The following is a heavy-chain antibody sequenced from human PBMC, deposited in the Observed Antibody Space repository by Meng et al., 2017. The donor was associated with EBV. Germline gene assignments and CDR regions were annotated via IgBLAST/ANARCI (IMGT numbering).Heavy chain of an antibody. J-gene: IGHJ4*02. D-gene: IGHD3-16*01. Sequence: LVEFVAGVKMPWASVQGSCKASGYTFPSYGISWGRQAPGQGLEWMGWISAYNGNTTYAQKLQGRVTMTTDTSTSTAYTELRSLRSDDTAVYYCARVRTFGGVIPPDYWGQGTLVTVSS. CDR1: GYTFPSYG. CDR3: ARVRTFGGVIPPDY. CDR2: ISAYNGNT. V-gene: IGHV1-18*01.